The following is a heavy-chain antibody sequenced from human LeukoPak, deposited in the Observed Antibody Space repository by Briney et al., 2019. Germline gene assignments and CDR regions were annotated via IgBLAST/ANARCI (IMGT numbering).Heavy chain of an antibody. CDR2: IKQDGSEK. Sequence: PGGSLRLSCAASGFTFSSYWMSWVRQAPGEGLEWVANIKQDGSEKYYVDSVKGRFTISRDNAKNSLYLQMNSLRAEDTAVYYCARDYTYYDILTGYPYWYFDPWGRGTLVTVSS. D-gene: IGHD3-9*01. CDR3: ARDYTYYDILTGYPYWYFDP. V-gene: IGHV3-7*01. J-gene: IGHJ2*01. CDR1: GFTFSSYW.